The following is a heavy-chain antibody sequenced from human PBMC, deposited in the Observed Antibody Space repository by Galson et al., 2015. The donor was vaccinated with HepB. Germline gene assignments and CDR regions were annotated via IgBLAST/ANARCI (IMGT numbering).Heavy chain of an antibody. CDR2: IWYDGSNK. CDR3: ARESEVSGWYFFDY. Sequence: SLRLSCAASGFTFRGHSMHWVRQAPGKGLEWVAVIWYDGSNKDYADSVRGRFTISRDNSKNTVYLQMNSLRAEDTAVYYCARESEVSGWYFFDYWGQGTPVTVSS. J-gene: IGHJ4*02. V-gene: IGHV3-33*08. D-gene: IGHD6-19*01. CDR1: GFTFRGHS.